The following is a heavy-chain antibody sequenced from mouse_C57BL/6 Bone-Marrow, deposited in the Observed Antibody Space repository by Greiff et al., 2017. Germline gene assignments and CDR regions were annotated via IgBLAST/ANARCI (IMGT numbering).Heavy chain of an antibody. CDR3: ARGTLWLRLAMDY. Sequence: DVKLVESGGGLVKPGGSLKLSCAASGFTFSDYGMNWVRQAPEKGLEWVAYISSGSSTIYYADTVKGRFTISRDNAKNTLFLQMTSLRSEDTAMYYCARGTLWLRLAMDYWGQGTSVTVSS. D-gene: IGHD2-2*01. CDR1: GFTFSDYG. J-gene: IGHJ4*01. CDR2: ISSGSSTI. V-gene: IGHV5-17*01.